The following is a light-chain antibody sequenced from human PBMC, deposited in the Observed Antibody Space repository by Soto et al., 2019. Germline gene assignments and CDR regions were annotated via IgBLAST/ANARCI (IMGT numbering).Light chain of an antibody. CDR2: YDD. V-gene: IGLV1-36*01. J-gene: IGLJ2*01. CDR1: SSNIGNNA. CDR3: AAWDDSLNGTV. Sequence: QSVLTQPPSVSEAPRQRGTISCSESSSNIGNNAVNWYQQLPGKAPKLLIYYDDLLPSGVSDRFSGSKSGTSASLAISGLQSEDEADYYCAAWDDSLNGTVFGGGTKLTVL.